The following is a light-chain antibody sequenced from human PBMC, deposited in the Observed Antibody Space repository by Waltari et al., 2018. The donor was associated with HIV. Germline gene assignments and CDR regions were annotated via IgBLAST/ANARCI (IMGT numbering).Light chain of an antibody. J-gene: IGKJ4*01. Sequence: DFQITQSPSYLSASENDRVTITCRASQDINNFLAWYQQKPGKLPKLLIYGASSLQPGVPSRFSGSKSGTEFTLTISALQPEDVGTFYCQKYDSAPLTFGGGTKVEIQ. CDR3: QKYDSAPLT. CDR2: GAS. CDR1: QDINNF. V-gene: IGKV1-27*01.